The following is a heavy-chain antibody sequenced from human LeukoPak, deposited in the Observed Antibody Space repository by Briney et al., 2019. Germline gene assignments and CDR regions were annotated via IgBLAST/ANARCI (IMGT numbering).Heavy chain of an antibody. D-gene: IGHD6-13*01. CDR1: GGSFSGYY. CDR3: ARGFSWAAAGHFDY. V-gene: IGHV4-34*01. Sequence: SEPLSLTCAVYGGSFSGYYWSWIRQPPGKGLEWIGEINHSGSINYNPSLKSRVTISVDTSKNQFSLKLSSVAAADTAVYYCARGFSWAAAGHFDYWGQGTLVTVSS. CDR2: INHSGSI. J-gene: IGHJ4*02.